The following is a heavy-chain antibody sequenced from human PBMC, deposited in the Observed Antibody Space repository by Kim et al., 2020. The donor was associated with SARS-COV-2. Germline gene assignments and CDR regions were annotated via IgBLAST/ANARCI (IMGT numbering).Heavy chain of an antibody. CDR2: INAGNGNT. Sequence: ASVKVSCKASGYTFTSYAMHWVRQAPGQRLEWMGWINAGNGNTKYSQKFQGRVTITRDTSASTAYMELSSLRSEDTAVYYCARSRPRGSGYSYGLFSWFDPWGQGTLVTVSS. J-gene: IGHJ5*02. CDR3: ARSRPRGSGYSYGLFSWFDP. D-gene: IGHD5-18*01. CDR1: GYTFTSYA. V-gene: IGHV1-3*01.